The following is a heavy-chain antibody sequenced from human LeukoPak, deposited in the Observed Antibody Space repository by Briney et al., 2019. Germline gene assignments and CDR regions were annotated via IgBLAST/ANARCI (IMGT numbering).Heavy chain of an antibody. CDR1: GFTFNIYS. Sequence: HPGRSLGLSCAASGFTFNIYSMYWVRQAPGKGLEWVASMSSDASSEYYADSVKGRFTISRDNSKNMLYLQINSLRAEDTAVYHCARKKMAAAGKGAFDYWGQGTLVTVSS. J-gene: IGHJ4*02. D-gene: IGHD6-13*01. CDR2: MSSDASSE. V-gene: IGHV3-30*04. CDR3: ARKKMAAAGKGAFDY.